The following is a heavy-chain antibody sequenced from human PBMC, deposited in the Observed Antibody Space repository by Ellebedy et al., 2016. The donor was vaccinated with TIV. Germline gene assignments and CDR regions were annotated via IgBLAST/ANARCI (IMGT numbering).Heavy chain of an antibody. CDR1: GFTFSSYA. Sequence: GESLKISCAASGFTFSSYAMSWVRQAPGRRLEWVSAISGSGGSTHYVDSVRGRFTISRDNSKNTLYLRMTSLRAEDTAVYYCAKAPTAIFAHFYYYYYYMDVWGKGTTVTVSS. CDR3: AKAPTAIFAHFYYYYYYMDV. D-gene: IGHD2-21*02. CDR2: ISGSGGST. V-gene: IGHV3-23*01. J-gene: IGHJ6*03.